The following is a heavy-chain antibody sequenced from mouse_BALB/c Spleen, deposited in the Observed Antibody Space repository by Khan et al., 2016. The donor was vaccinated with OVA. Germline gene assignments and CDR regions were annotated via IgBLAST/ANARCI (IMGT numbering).Heavy chain of an antibody. CDR3: TRLAYYYDSGGFAY. V-gene: IGHV5-6*01. D-gene: IGHD1-1*01. J-gene: IGHJ3*01. Sequence: EVQRVESGGDLVKPGGSLKLSCAASGFTFSTYGMSWVRQAPDKRLEWVATVSTGGSYTYHPDSVKGRFAISRDTAKNTLYLQMSGLRVEDTAIFYCTRLAYYYDSGGFAYWGQGTLVTVSA. CDR1: GFTFSTYG. CDR2: VSTGGSYT.